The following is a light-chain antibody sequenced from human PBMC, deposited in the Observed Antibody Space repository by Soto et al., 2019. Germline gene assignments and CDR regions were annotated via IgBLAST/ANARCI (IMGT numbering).Light chain of an antibody. Sequence: EIVLTQSPGTLSLSPGERATLSCRASQSVTSNYLAWYQLKPGQAPRLLFYAASNTATGIPDRFSGSGSGTDFTLSISRLEPEDFAVYYCQQYGSTPSITFGQGTRLEIK. J-gene: IGKJ5*01. CDR1: QSVTSNY. CDR2: AAS. V-gene: IGKV3-20*01. CDR3: QQYGSTPSIT.